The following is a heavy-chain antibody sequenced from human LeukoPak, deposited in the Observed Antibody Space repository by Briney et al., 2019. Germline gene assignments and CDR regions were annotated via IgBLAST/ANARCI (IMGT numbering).Heavy chain of an antibody. D-gene: IGHD6-25*01. J-gene: IGHJ6*03. CDR2: ISVSGGST. V-gene: IGHV3-23*01. CDR3: ATSSRLYYYYYYMDV. CDR1: GSTFSLYA. Sequence: PGGSLRLSCAASGSTFSLYAMTWVRQAPGKGLEWVSVISVSGGSTYYADSVKGRFTISRDNSKNTLYLQMDSLRADDTAVYYCATSSRLYYYYYYMDVWGKGTTVTVSS.